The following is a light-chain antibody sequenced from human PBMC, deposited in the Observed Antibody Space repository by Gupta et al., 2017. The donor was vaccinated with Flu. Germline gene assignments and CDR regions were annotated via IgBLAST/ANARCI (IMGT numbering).Light chain of an antibody. CDR2: AAS. CDR1: QGITYH. Sequence: DKVTITCRASQGITYHLNWYQQKVGRAPKLLVSAASTLRSGVPSRFSPSGSGTSFSLTINDLQPEDFATYFCESTFNAALFNFGLGTTVHV. V-gene: IGKV1-39*01. CDR3: ESTFNAALFN. J-gene: IGKJ3*01.